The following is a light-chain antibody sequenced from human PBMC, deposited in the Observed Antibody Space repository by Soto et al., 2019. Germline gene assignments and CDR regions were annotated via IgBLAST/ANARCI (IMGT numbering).Light chain of an antibody. CDR2: DAS. V-gene: IGKV1-5*01. J-gene: IGKJ2*01. CDR1: QSISSW. Sequence: DIQITHSPSTLSASVGGRVTITFRASQSISSWLAWYQQKPGKAPKLLIYDASSLESGVPSRFSGSGSGTEFTLTISSLQPDDFATYYCQKYNSYSQTFGQGTKVDIK. CDR3: QKYNSYSQT.